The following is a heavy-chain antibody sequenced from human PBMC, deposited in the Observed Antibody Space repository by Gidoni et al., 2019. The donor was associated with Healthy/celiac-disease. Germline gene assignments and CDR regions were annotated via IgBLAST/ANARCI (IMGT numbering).Heavy chain of an antibody. CDR1: GFTFSSYG. D-gene: IGHD4-17*01. V-gene: IGHV3-33*01. J-gene: IGHJ5*02. CDR3: ARDSSANYGDYLGWFDP. Sequence: QLQLVESGGGVVQPGRSLRLSCAASGFTFSSYGMHGVRQAPGKGLEWVAVIWYDGRNKYYADSVKGRFTTSRDNSKNTLYLQMNSLRAEDTAVYYCARDSSANYGDYLGWFDPWGQGTLVTVSS. CDR2: IWYDGRNK.